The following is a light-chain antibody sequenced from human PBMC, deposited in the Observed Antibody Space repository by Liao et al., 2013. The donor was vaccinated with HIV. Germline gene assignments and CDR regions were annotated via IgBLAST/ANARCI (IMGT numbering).Light chain of an antibody. CDR1: NIGSKS. J-gene: IGLJ3*02. V-gene: IGLV3-21*01. Sequence: SYVLTQPPSVSVAPGKTAMITCGGNNIGSKSVHWYQQKPGQAPVLVIYYDSDRPSGIPERFSGSNSGNTATLTISRVEAGDEADYYCQVWDSSSDHRYWVFGGGTKLTVL. CDR3: QVWDSSSDHRYWV. CDR2: YDS.